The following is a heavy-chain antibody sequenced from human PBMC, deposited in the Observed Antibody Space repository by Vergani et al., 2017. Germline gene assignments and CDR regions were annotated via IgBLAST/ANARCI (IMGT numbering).Heavy chain of an antibody. CDR3: ARVNTETNGHLYYYYYMDV. CDR2: IDHTGRP. Sequence: QVQLQQWGGGLLKPSETLSLTCVVNGGSFTSYHWTWIRQSPGEGLEWVGDIDHTGRPDYNPSLKRRLTMSVGKSRNQFSLTLNSVTATDTAIYFCARVNTETNGHLYYYYYMDVWGQGTAVTGS. CDR1: GGSFTSYH. V-gene: IGHV4-34*01. J-gene: IGHJ6*03. D-gene: IGHD4-11*01.